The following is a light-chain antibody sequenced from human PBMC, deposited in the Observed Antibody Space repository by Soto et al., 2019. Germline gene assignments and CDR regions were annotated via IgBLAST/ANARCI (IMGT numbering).Light chain of an antibody. CDR2: EVT. V-gene: IGLV2-14*01. J-gene: IGLJ1*01. CDR1: SGDIGSYNR. Sequence: LTQPSSVSGSPGQSITISCTVTSGDIGSYNRVSWYQQHPGKAPKLIIYEVTDRPSGVSNRFSGSKSGNTASLTISGLQAEDEAEYYCSSYTNINTRACVFGTGTKVTVL. CDR3: SSYTNINTRACV.